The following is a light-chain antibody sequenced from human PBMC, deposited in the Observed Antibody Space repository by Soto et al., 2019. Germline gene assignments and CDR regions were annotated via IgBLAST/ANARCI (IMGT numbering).Light chain of an antibody. CDR3: CSYAGSSTVV. J-gene: IGLJ2*01. Sequence: QSALTQPASVSGSPGHSITISCTGTSSDVGSYNLVSWYQHHPGKAPKLMIYEGSKRPSGVSNHFSGSKSGNTASLTISGLQAEDAADYYCCSYAGSSTVVFGGGTKFTVL. CDR1: SSDVGSYNL. V-gene: IGLV2-23*01. CDR2: EGS.